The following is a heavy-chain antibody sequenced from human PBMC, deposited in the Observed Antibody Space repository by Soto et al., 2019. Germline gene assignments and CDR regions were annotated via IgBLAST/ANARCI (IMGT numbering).Heavy chain of an antibody. CDR3: ARETTPPSRYYGMDV. CDR2: IYYSGST. CDR1: GSSISSGGYY. Sequence: SVTLSLTCTVSGSSISSGGYYWCWIRHPPGKGLEWIGYIYYSGSTYYNPSLKSRVTISVDTSKNQFSLKLSSVTAADTAVYYCARETTPPSRYYGMDVWGQGTTVTVSS. V-gene: IGHV4-30-4*01. J-gene: IGHJ6*02. D-gene: IGHD4-4*01.